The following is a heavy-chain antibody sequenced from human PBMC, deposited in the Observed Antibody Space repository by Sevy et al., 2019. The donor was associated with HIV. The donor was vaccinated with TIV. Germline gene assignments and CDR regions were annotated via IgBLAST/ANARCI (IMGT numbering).Heavy chain of an antibody. V-gene: IGHV3-7*01. D-gene: IGHD6-13*01. CDR2: IKQDGSVK. CDR3: VRAIAAGAIL. Sequence: GGSLGLSCEASGFTFSTYAMSWVRQAPGKGLEWVANIKQDGSVKYYVDSVKGRFTMSRDNARNLVYLQMSSLTAEDTALYYCVRAIAAGAILWGQGTLVTVSS. CDR1: GFTFSTYA. J-gene: IGHJ4*02.